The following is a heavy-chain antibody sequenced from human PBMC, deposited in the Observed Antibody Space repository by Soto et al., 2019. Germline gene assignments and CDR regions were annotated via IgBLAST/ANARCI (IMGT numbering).Heavy chain of an antibody. Sequence: ASVKVSCTASGYTFTSYGISWVRQAPGQGLEWMGWISAYNGNTNYAQKLQGRVTMTTDTSTSTAYMELRSLRSDDTAVYYCARVGGYCSGGSCYPGSRYYYYYYMDVWGKGTTVTVSS. CDR1: GYTFTSYG. D-gene: IGHD2-15*01. CDR3: ARVGGYCSGGSCYPGSRYYYYYYMDV. V-gene: IGHV1-18*01. J-gene: IGHJ6*03. CDR2: ISAYNGNT.